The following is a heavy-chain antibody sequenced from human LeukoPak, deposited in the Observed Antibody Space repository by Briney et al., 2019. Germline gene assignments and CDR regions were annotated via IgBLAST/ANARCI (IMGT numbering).Heavy chain of an antibody. J-gene: IGHJ4*02. CDR2: INHSGSS. V-gene: IGHV4-34*01. CDR3: ARGGRSEYFGSGSHDY. D-gene: IGHD3-10*01. CDR1: GGSVSGYY. Sequence: SETLSLTCGVYGGSVSGYYWSWIRQPPGKGLEWIGEINHSGSSNYNPSLKSRATISVDTSKNQFSLKWRSVTAADTAVYYCARGGRSEYFGSGSHDYWGQGTLVTVSS.